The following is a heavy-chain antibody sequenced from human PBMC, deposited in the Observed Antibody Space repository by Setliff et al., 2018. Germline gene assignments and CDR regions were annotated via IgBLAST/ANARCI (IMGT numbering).Heavy chain of an antibody. CDR2: IYYSGST. CDR1: GGSISSYY. CDR3: ARGGNDYKWGAFDI. Sequence: KSSETLSLTCTVSGGSISSYYWSWIRQPPGKGLEWIGYIYYSGSTNYNPSLKSRVTISVDTSKNQFSLKLSSVTAADTAVYYCARGGNDYKWGAFDILGQGTMVTVSS. D-gene: IGHD4-4*01. J-gene: IGHJ3*02. V-gene: IGHV4-59*01.